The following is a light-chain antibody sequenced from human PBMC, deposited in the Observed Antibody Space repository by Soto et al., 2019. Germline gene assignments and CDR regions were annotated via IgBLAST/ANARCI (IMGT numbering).Light chain of an antibody. Sequence: EIVLTQSPGTLSLSLGERATLSCRASQSVSGSYLAWYQQKPGQSPRLLIYGASIRATGIPDRFSGRGSGTDFTLSISRLEPEDFAVYYCQQYGSSPPLTFGGGTKVEIK. CDR2: GAS. V-gene: IGKV3-20*01. J-gene: IGKJ4*01. CDR1: QSVSGSY. CDR3: QQYGSSPPLT.